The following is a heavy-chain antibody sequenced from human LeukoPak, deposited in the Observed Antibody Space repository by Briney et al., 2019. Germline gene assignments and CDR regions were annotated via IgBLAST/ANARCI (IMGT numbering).Heavy chain of an antibody. CDR3: ARSYRYGFDY. CDR1: GFTFSSYA. Sequence: GGSLRLSCAASGFTFSSYAMSWVRQAPGKGLEWVATVSYDGSNKYYADSVKGRFTISRDNSKNTLDLQMNSLRAEDTVVYYCARSYRYGFDYWGQGTLVTVSS. D-gene: IGHD5-18*01. V-gene: IGHV3-30*04. CDR2: VSYDGSNK. J-gene: IGHJ4*02.